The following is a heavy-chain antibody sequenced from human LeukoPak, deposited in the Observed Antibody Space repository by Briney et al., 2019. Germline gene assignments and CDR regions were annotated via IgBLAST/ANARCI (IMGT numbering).Heavy chain of an antibody. Sequence: ASVKVSCKASGYTFTSYGISWVRQAPGQGLEWMGWISAYNGNTNYAQKLQGRVTMARDTSISTAYMDLSSLRSDDTAVYYCARGLRGSGIDPWGQGTLVTVSS. V-gene: IGHV1-18*01. J-gene: IGHJ5*02. D-gene: IGHD3-16*01. CDR2: ISAYNGNT. CDR1: GYTFTSYG. CDR3: ARGLRGSGIDP.